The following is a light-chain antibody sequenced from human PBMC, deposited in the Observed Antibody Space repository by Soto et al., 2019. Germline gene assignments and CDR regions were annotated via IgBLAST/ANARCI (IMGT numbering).Light chain of an antibody. J-gene: IGLJ1*01. CDR3: SSDTSSDTYV. CDR1: SSAVGNFNY. CDR2: DVT. V-gene: IGLV2-14*03. Sequence: QSALTQPASVSGSPGQSITISCTGTSSAVGNFNYVSWYQHHPGKAPKLIIYDVTNRPSGVSHRFSGSNSGNTASLTISGLQTEDEADYYCSSDTSSDTYVFGTGTKVTVL.